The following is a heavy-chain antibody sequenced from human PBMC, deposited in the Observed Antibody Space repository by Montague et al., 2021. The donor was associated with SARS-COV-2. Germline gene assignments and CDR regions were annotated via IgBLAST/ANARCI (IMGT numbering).Heavy chain of an antibody. D-gene: IGHD3-10*01. J-gene: IGHJ4*02. Sequence: SETLSLTCSVSGASIGSYYWSWLWQPPGKGLEWIGLSHYSGSNTSCSSFKRRVTISIYTPKTQYPLKLSSGTAADTAVYYCSRRLDPSGTYYLAYWGQGTLITVSS. CDR1: GASIGSYY. CDR2: SHYSGSN. V-gene: IGHV4-59*01. CDR3: SRRLDPSGTYYLAY.